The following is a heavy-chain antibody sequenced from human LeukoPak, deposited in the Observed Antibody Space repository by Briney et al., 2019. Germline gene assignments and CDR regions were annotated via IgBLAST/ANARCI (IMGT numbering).Heavy chain of an antibody. CDR1: GYTFTGYY. D-gene: IGHD5-24*01. CDR3: ARDRYGDGFAHFDY. CDR2: ITPSGGT. J-gene: IGHJ4*02. Sequence: ASVKVSCKASGYTFTGYYMHWVRQAPGQGLEWMGWITPSGGTNYPQKFQGRVAITRDRSITTAYMDLSRLTSDDTAVYYCARDRYGDGFAHFDYWGQGALVTVSS. V-gene: IGHV1-2*02.